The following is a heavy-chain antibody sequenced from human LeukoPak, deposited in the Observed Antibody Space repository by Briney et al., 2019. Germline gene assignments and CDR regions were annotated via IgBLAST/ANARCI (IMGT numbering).Heavy chain of an antibody. D-gene: IGHD4-17*01. CDR3: ASGSEYGDYGY. CDR1: GGTFSRYV. Sequence: SVKVSCKGSGGTFSRYVISWVRQAPGQGLEWIEGITPIFETANYYAQKFQGRVSITTDESTSTAYMELSSLRSEDTAVYYCASGSEYGDYGYWGQGTLVTVSS. CDR2: ITPIFETA. J-gene: IGHJ4*02. V-gene: IGHV1-69*05.